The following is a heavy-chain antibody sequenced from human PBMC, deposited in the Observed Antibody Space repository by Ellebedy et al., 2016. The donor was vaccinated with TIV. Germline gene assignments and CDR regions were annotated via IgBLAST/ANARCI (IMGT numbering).Heavy chain of an antibody. Sequence: SETLSLTXTVSGGSLSSGDYYWGWVRQPPGKGLESIGFIYHTANTHYNPSLKSRVSLSVDTSKNLFSLNLNAVTAADTAFYYCARGNRGFDYWGQGALVTVSS. J-gene: IGHJ4*02. D-gene: IGHD3-10*01. V-gene: IGHV4-30-4*01. CDR2: IYHTANT. CDR1: GGSLSSGDYY. CDR3: ARGNRGFDY.